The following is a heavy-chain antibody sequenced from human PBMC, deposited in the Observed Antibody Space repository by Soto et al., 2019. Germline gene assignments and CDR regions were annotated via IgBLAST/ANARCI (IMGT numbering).Heavy chain of an antibody. Sequence: QVQLVQSGAEVKKPGASAKVSCKASGYTFTSYGISWVRQAPGQGLEWMGWINAYNGNTNYAQKLQGRVTMTTDTSTSTAYMELRSLSSDDTAVFYCAGDPVAGTCFAYWGQGTLVTVSS. CDR2: INAYNGNT. CDR1: GYTFTSYG. V-gene: IGHV1-18*01. D-gene: IGHD6-19*01. CDR3: AGDPVAGTCFAY. J-gene: IGHJ4*02.